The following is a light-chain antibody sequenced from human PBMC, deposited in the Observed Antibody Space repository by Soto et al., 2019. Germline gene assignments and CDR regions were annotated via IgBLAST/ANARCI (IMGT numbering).Light chain of an antibody. CDR1: QSVSSSY. CDR2: GAS. J-gene: IGKJ2*01. V-gene: IGKV3-20*01. CDR3: QQFAPQST. Sequence: EIVLTQSPGTLSLSPGERATLSCRASQSVSSSYLAWYQQKPGQAPRLLIYGASSRATGIPDRFSGSGSGTDFTLTISRLEPEDFAVYYCQQFAPQSTFGQGTKLEIK.